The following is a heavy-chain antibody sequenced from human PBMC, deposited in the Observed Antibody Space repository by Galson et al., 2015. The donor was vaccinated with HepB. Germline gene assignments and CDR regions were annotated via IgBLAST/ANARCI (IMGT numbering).Heavy chain of an antibody. J-gene: IGHJ6*02. V-gene: IGHV3-48*03. CDR3: ARDLIVVVPAASVRGGLVTRRRPRYTYYYYGMDV. CDR2: ISSSGSTI. D-gene: IGHD2-2*01. Sequence: SLRLSCAASGFTFSSYEMNWVRQAPGKGLEWVSYISSSGSTIYYADSVKGRFTISRDNAKNSLYLQMNSLRAEDTAVYYCARDLIVVVPAASVRGGLVTRRRPRYTYYYYGMDVWGQGTTVTVSS. CDR1: GFTFSSYE.